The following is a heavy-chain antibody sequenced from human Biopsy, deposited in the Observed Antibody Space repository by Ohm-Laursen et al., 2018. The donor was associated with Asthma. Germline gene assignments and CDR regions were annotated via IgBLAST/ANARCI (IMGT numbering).Heavy chain of an antibody. CDR3: ASQSSGPDFWSGYYYFDY. J-gene: IGHJ4*02. CDR2: ISYDGSNK. D-gene: IGHD3-3*01. CDR1: GFTFSSYG. V-gene: IGHV3-30*03. Sequence: SLRLSCAASGFTFSSYGMHWVRQAPGKGLEWVAVISYDGSNKYYADSVKGRFTISRDNSKNTLYLQMNGLRAEDTAVYYCASQSSGPDFWSGYYYFDYWGQGTLVIVSS.